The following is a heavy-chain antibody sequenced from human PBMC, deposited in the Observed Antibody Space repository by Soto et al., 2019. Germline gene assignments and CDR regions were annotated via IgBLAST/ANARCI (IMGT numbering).Heavy chain of an antibody. CDR3: ASSRGGSYFRY. Sequence: QLQLQESGSGLVKPSQTLSLTCAVSGGSISSGGYSWSWIRQPPGKGLEWIGYIYHSGSTYYNPSLKSRVTISVDRSKNQFSPKLSSVTAADTAVYYCASSRGGSYFRYWGQGTLVTVSS. CDR1: GGSISSGGYS. V-gene: IGHV4-30-2*01. D-gene: IGHD1-26*01. CDR2: IYHSGST. J-gene: IGHJ4*02.